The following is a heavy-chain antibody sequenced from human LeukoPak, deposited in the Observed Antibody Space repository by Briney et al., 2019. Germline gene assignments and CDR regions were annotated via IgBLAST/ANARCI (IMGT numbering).Heavy chain of an antibody. V-gene: IGHV4-34*01. CDR1: GVPFSNYY. CDR3: SRAVAGNED. D-gene: IGHD6-19*01. CDR2: INHSGYT. J-gene: IGHJ4*02. Sequence: PSETLSLTCAVSGVPFSNYYLSWVRQSPTKGLEWIGEINHSGYTNYNPSLKSRVTISINTSKNQFSLLLTTATTADTAAYYFSRAVAGNEDWGQGILVTVSS.